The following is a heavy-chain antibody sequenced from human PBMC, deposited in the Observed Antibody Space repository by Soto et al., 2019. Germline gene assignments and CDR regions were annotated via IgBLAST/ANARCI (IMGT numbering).Heavy chain of an antibody. V-gene: IGHV4-30-4*01. CDR1: GGSISSGDYY. D-gene: IGHD1-26*01. Sequence: PSETLSLTCTVSGGSISSGDYYWSWLRQPQGQGLVWLGDIYYSGNSSYNPPLKSRLTISMETSKNQFSLKLSSVTAADTAVYYCAGAVGYYYYAMAVWGQGTTVTVSS. J-gene: IGHJ6*02. CDR2: IYYSGNS. CDR3: AGAVGYYYYAMAV.